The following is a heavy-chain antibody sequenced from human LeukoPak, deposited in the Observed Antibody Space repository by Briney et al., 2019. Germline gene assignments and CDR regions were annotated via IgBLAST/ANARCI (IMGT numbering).Heavy chain of an antibody. CDR3: ARAVRSIWGYYFDF. V-gene: IGHV4-39*07. D-gene: IGHD3-16*01. Sequence: SETLSLTCTVSGGSISSSSYYWGWIRQPPGKGLEWIGSIYYSGSTYYNPSLKSRVTISVDTSKNQFSLKLSSVTAADTAVYYCARAVRSIWGYYFDFWGQGTLVTVSS. CDR2: IYYSGST. CDR1: GGSISSSSYY. J-gene: IGHJ4*02.